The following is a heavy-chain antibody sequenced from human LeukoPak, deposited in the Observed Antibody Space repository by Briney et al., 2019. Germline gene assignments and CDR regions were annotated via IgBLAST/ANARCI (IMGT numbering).Heavy chain of an antibody. V-gene: IGHV3-23*01. CDR3: AKDPYSGSYYYFDY. D-gene: IGHD1-26*01. Sequence: PGGSLRLSCAASGFTFSSYAMSWVRQAPGKGLEWVSAISGSGGSTYYADSVKGRFTIPRDNSKNTLYLQMNSLRAEDTAVYYCAKDPYSGSYYYFDYWGQGTLVTVSS. CDR2: ISGSGGST. CDR1: GFTFSSYA. J-gene: IGHJ4*02.